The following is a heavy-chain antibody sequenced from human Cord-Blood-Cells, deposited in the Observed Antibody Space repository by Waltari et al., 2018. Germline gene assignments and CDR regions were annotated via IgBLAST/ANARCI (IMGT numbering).Heavy chain of an antibody. CDR3: LVACGGDCYSTFDY. CDR1: GYTFTSYD. Sequence: QVQLVQSGAEVKKPGASVKVSCKASGYTFTSYDINWVRQGTGQGLEWMGLMNPNSGNTGYAQKFQGRVTMTRNTSISTAYMELSSLRSEDTAVYYCLVACGGDCYSTFDYWGQGTLVTVSS. J-gene: IGHJ4*02. CDR2: MNPNSGNT. D-gene: IGHD2-21*01. V-gene: IGHV1-8*01.